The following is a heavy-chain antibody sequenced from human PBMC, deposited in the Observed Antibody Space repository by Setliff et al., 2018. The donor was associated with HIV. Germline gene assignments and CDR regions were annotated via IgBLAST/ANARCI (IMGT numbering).Heavy chain of an antibody. D-gene: IGHD2-21*02. J-gene: IGHJ6*02. CDR3: ARHGVATGTPPYYNFYGMDV. V-gene: IGHV1-46*01. CDR2: INPSGGST. CDR1: GYTFTRYF. Sequence: ASVKVSCKASGYTFTRYFMHCVRQAPGQGLEWLGMINPSGGSTWYVQKFQGRVTMTGDTSTRTAYMELRSLTSDDTAVYYCARHGVATGTPPYYNFYGMDVWGQGTTVTVSS.